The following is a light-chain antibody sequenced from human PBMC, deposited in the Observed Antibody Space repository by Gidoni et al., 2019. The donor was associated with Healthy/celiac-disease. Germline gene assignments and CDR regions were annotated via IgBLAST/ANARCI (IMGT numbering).Light chain of an antibody. J-gene: IGLJ2*01. V-gene: IGLV1-47*01. Sequence: QSVLTQPHSASGTHGQRVTISCSGSSSNIGSNYVYWYQQLPGTAPKLLIYRNNQRPSGVPDRFSGSKSGTSASLAISGLRSEDEADYYCAAWDDSLSGVVFGGGTKLTVL. CDR2: RNN. CDR1: SSNIGSNY. CDR3: AAWDDSLSGVV.